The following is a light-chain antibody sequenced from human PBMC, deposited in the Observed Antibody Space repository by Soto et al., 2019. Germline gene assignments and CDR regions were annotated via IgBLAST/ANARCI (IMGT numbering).Light chain of an antibody. V-gene: IGLV7-43*01. J-gene: IGLJ3*02. Sequence: QAVVTQEPSLTVSPGGTVTLTCASTTGAVTSGYYPNWFQQKPGQAPRALIYSANNKHSWTPPRFSGSLLGGKAALTLSGVQREYEAEYYCLLSYGGAQVFGGGTKHTVL. CDR2: SAN. CDR3: LLSYGGAQV. CDR1: TGAVTSGYY.